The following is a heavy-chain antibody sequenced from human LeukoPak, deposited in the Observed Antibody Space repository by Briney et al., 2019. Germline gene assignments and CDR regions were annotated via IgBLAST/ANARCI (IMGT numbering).Heavy chain of an antibody. CDR3: ARSHSVWFGELLLLYYYYGMDV. CDR1: GYTSTIYD. Sequence: ASVNVSFTASGYTSTIYDINWVRQAPGQGLEWMGWMNPNSGDTGYSQKFQGRVTMTRNTSISTAYMELSSLRSEDTAVYCCARSHSVWFGELLLLYYYYGMDVWGQGTTVTVSS. CDR2: MNPNSGDT. V-gene: IGHV1-8*01. D-gene: IGHD3-10*01. J-gene: IGHJ6*02.